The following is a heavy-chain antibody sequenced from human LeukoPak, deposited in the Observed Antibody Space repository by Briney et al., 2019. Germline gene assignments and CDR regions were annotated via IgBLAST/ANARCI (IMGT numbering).Heavy chain of an antibody. D-gene: IGHD6-19*01. CDR1: GGTFSSYA. CDR3: ATPSPPGIAVAGTAGFFDY. J-gene: IGHJ4*02. V-gene: IGHV1-69*05. CDR2: IIPIFGTA. Sequence: SVKVSCKASGGTFSSYAISWVRQAPGQGLEWMGRIIPIFGTANYAQKFQSRVTITTDESTSTAYMELSSLRSEDTAVYYCATPSPPGIAVAGTAGFFDYWGQGTLVTVSS.